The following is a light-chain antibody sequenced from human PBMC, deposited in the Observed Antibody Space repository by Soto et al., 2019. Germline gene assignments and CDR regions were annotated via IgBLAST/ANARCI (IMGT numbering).Light chain of an antibody. CDR1: SSDVGGYNY. CDR3: CSYAGSSLWV. J-gene: IGLJ3*02. V-gene: IGLV2-11*01. CDR2: DVS. Sequence: QSALTQPRSVSGSPGQSVTISCTGTSSDVGGYNYVSWYQQHPGKAPKLVIYDVSKRPSGVPDRFSGSKSGNTASLTISGLQAEDEAYYYCCSYAGSSLWVFGGGTKLTVL.